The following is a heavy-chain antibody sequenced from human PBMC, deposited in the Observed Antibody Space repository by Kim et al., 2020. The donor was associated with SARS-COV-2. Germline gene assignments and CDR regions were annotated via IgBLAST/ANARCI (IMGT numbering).Heavy chain of an antibody. D-gene: IGHD6-19*01. Sequence: GGSLRLSCAASGFTFTSHDINWVRQAPGNGLDWVSAIGGDGVTTQYADSVKGRFTISRDNSKNLVYLHMSSLRAEDTAMYYCAKGASTTGWTADSWGQGTLVTVSS. CDR2: IGGDGVTT. CDR1: GFTFTSHD. J-gene: IGHJ5*02. V-gene: IGHV3-23*01. CDR3: AKGASTTGWTADS.